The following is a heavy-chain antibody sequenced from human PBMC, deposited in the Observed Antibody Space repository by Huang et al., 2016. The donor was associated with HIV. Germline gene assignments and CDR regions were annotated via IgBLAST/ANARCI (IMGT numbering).Heavy chain of an antibody. CDR1: CFTFSNDN. CDR2: ITSKGSTT. V-gene: IGHV3-48*01. Sequence: EVQLVESGGALGQPGGSLRLSCAASCFTFSNDNMNWVCQAPVKGVKWVTCITSKGSTTYYADALTGRFTMSGDNAEKSLYLQMRRLRSEDTAVYYCAMRVITLRPASAWFDSWGQGTLVTVSS. J-gene: IGHJ5*01. CDR3: AMRVITLRPASAWFDS. D-gene: IGHD3-16*01.